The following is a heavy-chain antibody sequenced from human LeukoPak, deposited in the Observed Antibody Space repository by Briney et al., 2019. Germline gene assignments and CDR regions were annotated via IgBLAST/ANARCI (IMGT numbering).Heavy chain of an antibody. CDR1: GYTFTSHD. CDR3: ARVGYYDSSGYYPSIRYYGMDV. V-gene: IGHV1-8*01. CDR2: MSPNSGDT. D-gene: IGHD3-22*01. Sequence: ASVKVSCKASGYTFTSHDINWVRQATGQGLEWMGWMSPNSGDTGYAQKFQGGVTMTRDTSTSTVYMELSSLRSEDTAVYYCARVGYYDSSGYYPSIRYYGMDVWGQGTTVTVSS. J-gene: IGHJ6*02.